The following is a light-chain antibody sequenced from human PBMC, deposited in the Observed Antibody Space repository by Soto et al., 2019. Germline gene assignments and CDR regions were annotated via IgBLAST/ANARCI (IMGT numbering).Light chain of an antibody. CDR1: QSVSSTTY. CDR2: GAS. V-gene: IGKV3-20*01. J-gene: IGKJ4*01. Sequence: EVVLTQSPGTLSLSPGERATLSCRASQSVSSTTYLAWYQQKPGQAPRLLIYGASSRAAGIPDRFSGGGSGRDFTLIISRLEPEDFAVYCCQQYGDSVLTFGGGTKVDMK. CDR3: QQYGDSVLT.